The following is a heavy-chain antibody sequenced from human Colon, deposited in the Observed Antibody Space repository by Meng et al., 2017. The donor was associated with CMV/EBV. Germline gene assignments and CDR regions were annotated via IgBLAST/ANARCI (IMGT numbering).Heavy chain of an antibody. D-gene: IGHD3-22*01. V-gene: IGHV4-30-4*08. J-gene: IGHJ5*02. CDR1: GGPISNGDYY. Sequence: LRLSCTVSGGPISNGDYYWTWIRQPPGKGLEWIGYIHHSGTTYYNPSLKSRTTISVDKSQNQFSLKLSSVTAADTAVYYCAIYYFHSSGYSNWFDPWGQGTLVTVSS. CDR3: AIYYFHSSGYSNWFDP. CDR2: IHHSGTT.